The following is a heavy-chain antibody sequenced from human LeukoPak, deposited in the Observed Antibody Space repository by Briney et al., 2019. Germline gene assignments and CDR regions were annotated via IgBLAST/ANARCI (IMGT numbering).Heavy chain of an antibody. CDR2: IYYSGST. CDR1: GGSISSYY. CDR3: AGDRGPWFGELFSGYFDY. D-gene: IGHD3-10*01. J-gene: IGHJ4*02. Sequence: SETLSLTCTVSGGSISSYYWSWIRQPPGKGLEWIGYIYYSGSTNYNPSLKSRVTISVDTSKNQFSLKLSSVTAADTAVYYCAGDRGPWFGELFSGYFDYWGQGTLVTVSS. V-gene: IGHV4-59*01.